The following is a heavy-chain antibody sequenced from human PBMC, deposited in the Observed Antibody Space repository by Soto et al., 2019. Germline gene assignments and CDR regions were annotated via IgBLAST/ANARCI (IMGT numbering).Heavy chain of an antibody. CDR3: ARGVGSSPPRY. CDR1: GGSISVYY. V-gene: IGHV4-59*01. CDR2: IYDSGST. Sequence: QVQLQESGPGQVKPSETLSLKCTISGGSISVYYWSWIRQPPGQALEWIGYIYDSGSTYYNPTLGSRVIISADTSTNQISLELTSATAADPAVYYCARGVGSSPPRYWGRGTLVTVSS. D-gene: IGHD1-26*01. J-gene: IGHJ4*02.